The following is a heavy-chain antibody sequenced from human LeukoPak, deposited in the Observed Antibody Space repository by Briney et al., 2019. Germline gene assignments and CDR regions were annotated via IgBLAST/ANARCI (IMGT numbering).Heavy chain of an antibody. D-gene: IGHD3-22*01. CDR3: AKDRVTYYCGSSGYSTLV. J-gene: IGHJ4*02. V-gene: IGHV3-23*01. CDR1: GFTFSSYA. Sequence: PGGSLRLSCAASGFTFSSYAMSWVRQAPGKGLEWVSAISGSGGSTYYADSVKGRFTISRDNSKNTLYLQMNSLRAEDTAVYYCAKDRVTYYCGSSGYSTLVWGQGTLVTVSS. CDR2: ISGSGGST.